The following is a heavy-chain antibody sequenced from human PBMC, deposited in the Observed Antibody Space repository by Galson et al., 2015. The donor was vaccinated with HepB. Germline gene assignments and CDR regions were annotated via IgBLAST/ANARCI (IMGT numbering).Heavy chain of an antibody. D-gene: IGHD2-2*01. CDR2: ISGSGGST. J-gene: IGHJ4*02. Sequence: SLRLSCAASGFTFSSYAMSWVRQAPGKGLEWVSAISGSGGSTYYADSVKGRFTISRDNSKNTLYLQMNSLRAEDTAVYYCAKDGLRGIVVVPAAAYYFDYWGQGTLVTVSS. CDR3: AKDGLRGIVVVPAAAYYFDY. CDR1: GFTFSSYA. V-gene: IGHV3-23*01.